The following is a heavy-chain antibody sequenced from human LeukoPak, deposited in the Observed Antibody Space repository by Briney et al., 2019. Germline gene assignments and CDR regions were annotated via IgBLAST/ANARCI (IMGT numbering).Heavy chain of an antibody. D-gene: IGHD3-22*01. CDR3: AKRDSSGSYPYYFDY. J-gene: IGHJ4*02. V-gene: IGHV3-23*01. CDR2: IGGSDGST. Sequence: PGGSLRLSCVASGFTFSTHAMSWVRLAPGKGLEWVSAIGGSDGSTYCADSVKGRFTISRDNSKDTLYLQMNSLRAEDTAVYYCAKRDSSGSYPYYFDYWGQGTLVTVSS. CDR1: GFTFSTHA.